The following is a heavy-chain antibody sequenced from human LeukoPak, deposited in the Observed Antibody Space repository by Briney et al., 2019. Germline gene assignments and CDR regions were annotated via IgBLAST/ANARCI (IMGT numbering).Heavy chain of an antibody. CDR2: INPNSGGT. J-gene: IGHJ6*02. Sequence: ASVKVSCKASGYTFTGYYMHWVRQAPGQGLEWMGWINPNSGGTNCAQKFQGWVTMTRDTSISTAYMELSRLRSDDTAVYYCARGEMEGYYYYYGMDVWGQGTTVTVSS. V-gene: IGHV1-2*04. D-gene: IGHD5-24*01. CDR3: ARGEMEGYYYYYGMDV. CDR1: GYTFTGYY.